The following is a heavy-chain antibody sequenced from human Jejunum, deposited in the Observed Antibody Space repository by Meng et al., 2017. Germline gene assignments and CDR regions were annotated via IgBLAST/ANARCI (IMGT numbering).Heavy chain of an antibody. V-gene: IGHV4-59*02. D-gene: IGHD5-18*01. Sequence: SETLSLTCTVSGGSVSGYYCTWIRQPPGKGLEWIGNIYYSGRTNYNPSLKSRVTISIDTSRNQFSLKLSSVTAADTAVYYCARSLGWIHDAFDFWGQGTMVTVSS. J-gene: IGHJ3*01. CDR1: GGSVSGYY. CDR2: IYYSGRT. CDR3: ARSLGWIHDAFDF.